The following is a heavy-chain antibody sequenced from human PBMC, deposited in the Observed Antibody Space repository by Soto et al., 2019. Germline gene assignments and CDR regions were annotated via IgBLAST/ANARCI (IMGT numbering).Heavy chain of an antibody. CDR1: GYDFNTNW. Sequence: PGASLKISCXGSGYDFNTNWLGWVRQLPGSGLEWVGIMYPGDSDTRYNPSLQGHVTLSVDVTVSTAFLQWRSLETSDTGMYFCARLPRDCNKTSCYYADHWGQGTQVTVSS. CDR3: ARLPRDCNKTSCYYADH. D-gene: IGHD3-3*01. J-gene: IGHJ4*02. CDR2: MYPGDSDT. V-gene: IGHV5-51*01.